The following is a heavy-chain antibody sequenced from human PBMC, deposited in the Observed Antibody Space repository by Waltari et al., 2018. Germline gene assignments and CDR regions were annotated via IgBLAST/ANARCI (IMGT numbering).Heavy chain of an antibody. V-gene: IGHV3-11*04. Sequence: QVQLVESGGGLVKPGGSLRVSCAASGFSVSADYMTWLRRVPGKGLEWISSISFSGSNIYYADSVRGRFTISRDNAENSLYLQMNSLRADDTGVYYCARAGRGTFYPFHIWGQGTMVTVSP. CDR1: GFSVSADY. J-gene: IGHJ3*02. CDR2: ISFSGSNI. CDR3: ARAGRGTFYPFHI. D-gene: IGHD3-16*02.